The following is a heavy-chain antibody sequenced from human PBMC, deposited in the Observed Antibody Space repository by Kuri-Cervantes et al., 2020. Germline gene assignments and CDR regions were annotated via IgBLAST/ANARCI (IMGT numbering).Heavy chain of an antibody. CDR2: ISYDGSNK. V-gene: IGHV3-30*03. CDR1: GFTFSSYG. Sequence: GESLKISCAASGFTFSSYGMHWVRQAPGKGLEWVAVISYDGSNKYYANSEKGRFTISRDNSKNTLYLQMNSLRAEDTAVYYCARGYSYADYWGQGTLVTVSS. J-gene: IGHJ4*02. D-gene: IGHD5-18*01. CDR3: ARGYSYADY.